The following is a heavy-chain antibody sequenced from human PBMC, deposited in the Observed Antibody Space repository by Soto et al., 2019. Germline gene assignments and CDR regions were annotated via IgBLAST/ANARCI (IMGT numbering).Heavy chain of an antibody. J-gene: IGHJ4*02. Sequence: VQLLESGGGLVQPGGSLRLSCAASGFPFSHYAMSWVRQAPGKGLEWVSDISGSGNDASYADSVRGRFTISRDNSRDTLYLQMNRQRADDTAVYYCGKERRGSGGFVCDYWGQGELGTVSS. CDR3: GKERRGSGGFVCDY. CDR2: ISGSGNDA. V-gene: IGHV3-23*01. CDR1: GFPFSHYA. D-gene: IGHD6-19*01.